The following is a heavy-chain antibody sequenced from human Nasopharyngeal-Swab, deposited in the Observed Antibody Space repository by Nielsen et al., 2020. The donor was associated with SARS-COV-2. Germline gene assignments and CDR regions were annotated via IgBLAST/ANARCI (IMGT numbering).Heavy chain of an antibody. V-gene: IGHV4-61*08. CDR1: GGSISSGGYY. J-gene: IGHJ3*02. CDR2: IYYSGST. D-gene: IGHD3-10*01. Sequence: SETLSLTCTVSGGSISSGGYYWSWIRQHLGKGLEWIGYIYYSGSTNYNPSLKSRVTISVDTSKNQFSLKLSSVTAADTAVYYCARLWGSNDYYGSGSYYAFDIWGQGTMVTVSS. CDR3: ARLWGSNDYYGSGSYYAFDI.